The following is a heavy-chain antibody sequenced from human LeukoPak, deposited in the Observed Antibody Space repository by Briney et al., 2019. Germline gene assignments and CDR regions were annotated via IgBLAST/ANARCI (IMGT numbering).Heavy chain of an antibody. CDR1: GFTFSSYA. CDR3: VKAADRARGALDY. V-gene: IGHV3-64D*06. D-gene: IGHD3-10*01. J-gene: IGHJ4*02. CDR2: ISSNGGST. Sequence: GGSLGLSCSASGFTFSSYAMHWVRQAPGKGLEYVSAISSNGGSTYYADSVKGRFTISRDNSKNTLYLQMSSLRAEDTAVYYCVKAADRARGALDYWGQGTLVTVSS.